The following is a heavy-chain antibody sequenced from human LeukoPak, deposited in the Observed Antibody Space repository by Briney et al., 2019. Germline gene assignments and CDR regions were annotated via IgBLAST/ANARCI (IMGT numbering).Heavy chain of an antibody. Sequence: ASQTLSLTCTVSGGSIGSGSYYWSWIRQPAGTGLEWIGRIYTSGSTNYNPSLKSRVTISVDTSKNQFSLKLSSVTAADTAVYYCARAHYQLLSLDYWGQGTLVTVSS. CDR1: GGSIGSGSYY. CDR2: IYTSGST. J-gene: IGHJ4*02. CDR3: ARAHYQLLSLDY. V-gene: IGHV4-61*02. D-gene: IGHD2-2*01.